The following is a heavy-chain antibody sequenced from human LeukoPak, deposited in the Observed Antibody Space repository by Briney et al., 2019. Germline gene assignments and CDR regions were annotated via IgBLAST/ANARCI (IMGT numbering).Heavy chain of an antibody. D-gene: IGHD2-2*01. J-gene: IGHJ3*02. CDR2: IRYDGTTI. Sequence: GGSLRLSCVASGLTFSNYGIHWVRQAPGKGLEWVTYIRYDGTTIYYADSVKGRFTISRDNSKNTLYLQMNSLRAEDTAVYYCARDKGRQLPDAFDIWGQGTMVTVSS. V-gene: IGHV3-30*02. CDR1: GLTFSNYG. CDR3: ARDKGRQLPDAFDI.